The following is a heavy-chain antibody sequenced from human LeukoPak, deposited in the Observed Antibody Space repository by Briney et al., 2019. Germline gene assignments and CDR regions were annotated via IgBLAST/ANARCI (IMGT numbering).Heavy chain of an antibody. J-gene: IGHJ3*01. CDR1: RCTFSSYA. Sequence: ASVKVSCKASRCTFSSYAISWVRQAPGQGLEWMGGIIPIFGTANYAQKFQGRVTITAGESTSTAYMELSSLRSEDTAVYYCARGGSGVAFDFWGQGTMVTVSS. CDR2: IIPIFGTA. D-gene: IGHD6-25*01. CDR3: ARGGSGVAFDF. V-gene: IGHV1-69*13.